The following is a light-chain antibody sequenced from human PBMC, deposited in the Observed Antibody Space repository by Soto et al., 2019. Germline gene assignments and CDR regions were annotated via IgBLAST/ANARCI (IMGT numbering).Light chain of an antibody. CDR2: STN. Sequence: QSVLTQPPSASGTPGQRVTISCSGSSSNIGTNYVYWYQQLPGTAPKLLIYSTNQRPSGVPDRFSGSKSGTSASLAISGLRSEDEADYYCATWDDSLSVLFGGGTKLTVL. CDR1: SSNIGTNY. J-gene: IGLJ2*01. CDR3: ATWDDSLSVL. V-gene: IGLV1-47*02.